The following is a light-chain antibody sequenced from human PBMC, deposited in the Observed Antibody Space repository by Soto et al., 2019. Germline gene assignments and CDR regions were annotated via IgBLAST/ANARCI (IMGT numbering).Light chain of an antibody. Sequence: EIVLTPSTGILSLSPGEAATHSCRASQSVSSSDLAWHQQNPGQAPRLLFYGASSRATAISDRFRCSGSGTDFTLTISRLKPEDLAIYYCQQYGSSPGTLHQGTRVDSK. J-gene: IGKJ1*01. V-gene: IGKV3-20*01. CDR2: GAS. CDR1: QSVSSSD. CDR3: QQYGSSPGT.